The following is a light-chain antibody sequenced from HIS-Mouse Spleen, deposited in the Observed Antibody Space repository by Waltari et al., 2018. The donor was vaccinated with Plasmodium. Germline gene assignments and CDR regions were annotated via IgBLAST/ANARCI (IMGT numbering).Light chain of an antibody. V-gene: IGLV3-25*03. CDR2: QDS. CDR3: QSADSSGTPNWV. Sequence: SYELTQPPSVSVSTGQTARITCSGDALPTQYDYWYQQKPGQAPVLVIYQDSERPSGIPERFSGTSSGTPVTLTISGVQAEDEADYYCQSADSSGTPNWVFGGGTKLTVL. J-gene: IGLJ3*02. CDR1: ALPTQY.